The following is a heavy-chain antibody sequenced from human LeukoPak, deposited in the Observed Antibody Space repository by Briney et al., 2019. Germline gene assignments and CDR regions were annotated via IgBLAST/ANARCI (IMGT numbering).Heavy chain of an antibody. V-gene: IGHV1-3*01. D-gene: IGHD6-13*01. CDR3: ARGEQLLLPYYFDY. Sequence: NAGNGNTKYSQQFQGRVTITRDTSASTAYMELSSLRSEDTAVYYCARGEQLLLPYYFDYWGQGTLVTVSS. J-gene: IGHJ4*02. CDR2: NAGNGNT.